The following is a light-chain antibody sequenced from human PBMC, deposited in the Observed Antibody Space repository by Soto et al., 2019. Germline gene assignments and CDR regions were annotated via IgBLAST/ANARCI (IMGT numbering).Light chain of an antibody. J-gene: IGKJ2*01. V-gene: IGKV3-15*01. CDR2: GAS. CDR3: QQYNNWPPYT. CDR1: QSVRSN. Sequence: EVVVTQSPATLSVSPGERATLSCRASQSVRSNLAWYQQKPGQAPRLLIYGASTRATGIPARFSGSWSGTEFTLTISSLQSEDFAVYYCQQYNNWPPYTFGQGTKLEIK.